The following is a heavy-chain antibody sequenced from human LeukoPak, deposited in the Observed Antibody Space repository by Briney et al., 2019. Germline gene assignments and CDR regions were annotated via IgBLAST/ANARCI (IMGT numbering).Heavy chain of an antibody. Sequence: SEPLSLTCTVSGGSISSYYWSWIRQPAGKGLEWIGRIYTSGSTNYNPSLKSRVTMSVDSSKNQFSLKLSSVTAADTAVYYCARATGCSSTSCYNWFDPWGQGTLVTVSP. CDR2: IYTSGST. CDR3: ARATGCSSTSCYNWFDP. D-gene: IGHD2-2*01. CDR1: GGSISSYY. J-gene: IGHJ5*02. V-gene: IGHV4-4*07.